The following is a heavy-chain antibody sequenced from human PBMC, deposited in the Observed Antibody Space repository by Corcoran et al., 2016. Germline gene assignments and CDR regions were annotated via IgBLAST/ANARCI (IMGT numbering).Heavy chain of an antibody. J-gene: IGHJ3*02. V-gene: IGHV4-59*01. D-gene: IGHD2-21*02. CDR2: IYYSGST. CDR3: ARWYGDKAPHAFDI. Sequence: QVQLQESGPGLVKPSETLSLTCTVSGGSISSYYWSWIRQPPGKGLEWIGYIYYSGSTNYNPSLKSRVTISVDTSKNQFSLKLSSVTAADTAVYYCARWYGDKAPHAFDIWGQGTMVTVSS. CDR1: GGSISSYY.